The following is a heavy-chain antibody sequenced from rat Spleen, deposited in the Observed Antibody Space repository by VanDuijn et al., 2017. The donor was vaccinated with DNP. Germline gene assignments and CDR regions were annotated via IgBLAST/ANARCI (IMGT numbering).Heavy chain of an antibody. CDR1: GLSLTSNS. D-gene: IGHD1-6*01. CDR2: IWSNGNA. V-gene: IGHV2-47*01. Sequence: QVQLKESGPGLVQPSQTLSLTCTVSGLSLTSNSVSWIRQPPGKGLEWMGVIWSNGNADYNSALKSRLSISRDTSKSQVFLKMNSLQTEDTAMYFCARDGGYTTDYYDYAMDAWGQGTSVTVSS. J-gene: IGHJ4*01. CDR3: ARDGGYTTDYYDYAMDA.